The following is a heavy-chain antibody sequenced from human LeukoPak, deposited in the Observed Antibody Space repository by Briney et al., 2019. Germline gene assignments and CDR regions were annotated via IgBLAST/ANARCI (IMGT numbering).Heavy chain of an antibody. Sequence: GGSLRLSCAASGFTFSSYEMNWVRQAPGKGLEWISYISSSGGTIYYADSVKGRFTISRDNAKNSLYLQMNSLRAEDTAVYYCASEMGYYYADSGVNLDYWGQGTLVTVSS. CDR3: ASEMGYYYADSGVNLDY. CDR2: ISSSGGTI. CDR1: GFTFSSYE. J-gene: IGHJ4*01. V-gene: IGHV3-48*03. D-gene: IGHD3-10*01.